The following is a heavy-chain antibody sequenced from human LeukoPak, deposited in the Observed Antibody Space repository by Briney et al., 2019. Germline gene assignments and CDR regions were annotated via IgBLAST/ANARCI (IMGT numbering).Heavy chain of an antibody. D-gene: IGHD4/OR15-4a*01. Sequence: GGSLRLSCAVSGFTVSSCCLHWVRQAPGKELVRVSRFDSDGTTTTYADSVKGRFTISRDVAKNTVYLQMNSLRAEDTAVYYCATSPTIKGGFDSWGQGTLVTVSS. CDR3: ATSPTIKGGFDS. CDR1: GFTVSSCC. V-gene: IGHV3-74*01. J-gene: IGHJ4*02. CDR2: FDSDGTTT.